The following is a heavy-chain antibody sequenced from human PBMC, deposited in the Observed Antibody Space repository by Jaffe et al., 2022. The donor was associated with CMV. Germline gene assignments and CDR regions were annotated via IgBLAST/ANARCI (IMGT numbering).Heavy chain of an antibody. Sequence: QVQLQQWGAGLLKPSETLSLTCAVYGGSFSGYYWSWIRQPPGKGLEWIGEINHSGSTNYNPSLKSRVTISVDTSKNQFSLKLSSVTAADTAVYYCARGPRGYWGNWFDPWGQGTLVTVSS. CDR3: ARGPRGYWGNWFDP. D-gene: IGHD7-27*01. V-gene: IGHV4-34*01. CDR1: GGSFSGYY. CDR2: INHSGST. J-gene: IGHJ5*02.